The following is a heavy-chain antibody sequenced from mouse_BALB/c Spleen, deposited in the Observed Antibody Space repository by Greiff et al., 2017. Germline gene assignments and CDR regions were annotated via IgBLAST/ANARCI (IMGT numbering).Heavy chain of an antibody. J-gene: IGHJ4*01. V-gene: IGHV1-4*02. CDR2: INPSSGYT. CDR1: GYTFTSYT. Sequence: VHLVESAAELARPGASVKMSCKASGYTFTSYTMHWVKQRPGQGLEWIGYINPSSGYTEYNQKFKDKTTLTADKSSSTAYMQLSSLTSEDSAVYYCARYHPVDENAMDYWGQGTSVTVSS. CDR3: ARYHPVDENAMDY.